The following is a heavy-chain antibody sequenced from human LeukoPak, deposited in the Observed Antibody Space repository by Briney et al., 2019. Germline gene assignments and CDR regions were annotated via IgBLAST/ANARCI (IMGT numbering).Heavy chain of an antibody. J-gene: IGHJ4*02. D-gene: IGHD5-12*01. Sequence: PSETLSLTCAVYGGSFSGYYWSWIRQPPGKGLEWIGEINHSGSTNYNPSLKSRVTISVDTSKNQFSLKLSSVTAADTAVYYCASARWLQLRGGFFFDYWGQGTLVTVSS. V-gene: IGHV4-34*01. CDR2: INHSGST. CDR3: ASARWLQLRGGFFFDY. CDR1: GGSFSGYY.